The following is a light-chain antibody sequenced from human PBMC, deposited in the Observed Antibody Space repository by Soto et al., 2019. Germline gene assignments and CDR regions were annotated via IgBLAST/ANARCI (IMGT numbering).Light chain of an antibody. J-gene: IGLJ2*01. CDR1: SSDVGGYNY. CDR3: SSYTSSSSIVL. V-gene: IGLV2-14*03. CDR2: DVS. Sequence: QSALTQPASVSGSPGQSITISCTGTSSDVGGYNYVSWYQQHPGKSPKLMIYDVSNRPSGVSNRFSGSKSGNTASLTISGLQAEDEAEYYCSSYTSSSSIVLFGGGTKLTVL.